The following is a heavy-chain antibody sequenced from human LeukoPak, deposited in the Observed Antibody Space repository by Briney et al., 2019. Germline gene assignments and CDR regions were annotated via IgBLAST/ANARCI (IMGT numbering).Heavy chain of an antibody. CDR1: GYTFTGYY. V-gene: IGHV1-18*04. CDR2: ISAYNGNT. CDR3: AREFSEGMDV. J-gene: IGHJ6*02. Sequence: ASVKVSCKASGYTFTGYYMHWVRQAPGQGLEWMGWISAYNGNTNYAQKLQGRVTMTTDTSTSAAYMELRSLRSDDTAVYYCAREFSEGMDVWGQGTTVTVSS.